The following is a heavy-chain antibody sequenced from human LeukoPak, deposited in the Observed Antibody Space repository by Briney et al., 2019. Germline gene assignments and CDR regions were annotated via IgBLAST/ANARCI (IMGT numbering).Heavy chain of an antibody. CDR1: GYTFTGYY. V-gene: IGHV1-2*06. D-gene: IGHD6-13*01. CDR2: INPNSGGT. Sequence: ASVKVSCKASGYTFTGYYIHWVRQAPGQGLEWMGRINPNSGGTDFAQKFQGRVTLTRDTSITTAYMDLSTLRSDDTAVYCCVRDTGRAAANRWGQGTLVTVSS. CDR3: VRDTGRAAANR. J-gene: IGHJ4*02.